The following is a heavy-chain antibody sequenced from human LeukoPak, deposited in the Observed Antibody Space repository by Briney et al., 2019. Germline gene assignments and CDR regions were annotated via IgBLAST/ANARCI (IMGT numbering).Heavy chain of an antibody. CDR2: IKSKTDGGTT. J-gene: IGHJ4*02. D-gene: IGHD4-11*01. CDR3: VSDYSKGTLDY. Sequence: GGSLRLSCAASGFTFSNAWMSWVRQAPGKGLEWVGRIKSKTDGGTTDYAAPVNGRFTISRDDSKNTLYLQMNSLKTEDTAVYYCVSDYSKGTLDYWGQGTLVTVSS. V-gene: IGHV3-15*01. CDR1: GFTFSNAW.